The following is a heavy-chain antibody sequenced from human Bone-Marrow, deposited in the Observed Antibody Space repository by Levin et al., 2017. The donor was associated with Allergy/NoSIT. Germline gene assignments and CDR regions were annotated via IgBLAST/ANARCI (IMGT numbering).Heavy chain of an antibody. V-gene: IGHV3-23*01. CDR1: GFIFSNYA. CDR3: AKDTHCSGDSCYSGNSFDY. CDR2: ISASGGGT. Sequence: AGGSLRLSCAASGFIFSNYAMTWVRQAPGKGLEWVSSISASGGGTYYADSVKGRFTISRDNSKNTLSLQMNSLRAEDTATYYCAKDTHCSGDSCYSGNSFDYWGQGTLVTVSS. J-gene: IGHJ4*02. D-gene: IGHD2-15*01.